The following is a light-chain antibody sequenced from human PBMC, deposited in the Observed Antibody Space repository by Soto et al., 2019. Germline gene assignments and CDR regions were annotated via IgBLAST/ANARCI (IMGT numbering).Light chain of an antibody. J-gene: IGKJ4*01. CDR1: QAVSSIL. V-gene: IGKV3-20*01. CDR2: GAS. CDR3: QQHGTSPI. Sequence: EVVLTQSPGTLSLSPGERATLSCRASQAVSSILLAWYQQKPGQAPRLLIYGASSRATGIPDTFSGSGSGTYFTLTVSRLDPEDFAVYYCQQHGTSPIFGGRTKVEIK.